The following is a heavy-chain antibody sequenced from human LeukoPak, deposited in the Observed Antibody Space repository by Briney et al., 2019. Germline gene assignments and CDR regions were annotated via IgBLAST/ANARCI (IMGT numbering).Heavy chain of an antibody. J-gene: IGHJ6*04. Sequence: PGGSLRLSCAASGFTFSSYAMSWVRQAPGKGLEWVSAISGSGGSTYYADSVKGRFTISRDNSKNTLYLQMNSLRAEDTAVYYCARDHSSWYLFLGLDVWGKGTTVTVSS. D-gene: IGHD6-13*01. CDR1: GFTFSSYA. V-gene: IGHV3-23*01. CDR2: ISGSGGST. CDR3: ARDHSSWYLFLGLDV.